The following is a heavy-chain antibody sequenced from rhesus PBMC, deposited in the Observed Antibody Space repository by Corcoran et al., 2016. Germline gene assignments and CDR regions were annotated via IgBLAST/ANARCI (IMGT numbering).Heavy chain of an antibody. Sequence: QLQLQESGPGLVKPSETLSLTCAVSGGSITNNFWSWIRQPPGQGREWIGHFSRRCGSTDNNPPLKRRVTISTDMSKNQFALKLSSGTAADTAVYYCARNPLYSNPRFDGWGAGVLVTVSS. CDR1: GGSITNNF. D-gene: IGHD4-23*01. J-gene: IGHJ5-1*01. CDR3: ARNPLYSNPRFDG. V-gene: IGHV4-173*01. CDR2: FSRRCGST.